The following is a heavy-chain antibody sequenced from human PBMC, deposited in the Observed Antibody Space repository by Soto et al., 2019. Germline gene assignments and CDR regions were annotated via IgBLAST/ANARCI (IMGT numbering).Heavy chain of an antibody. CDR1: GFTFSSYA. J-gene: IGHJ4*02. D-gene: IGHD1-26*01. Sequence: EVQLLESGGGLVQPGGSLRLSCAASGFTFSSYAMRWVRQAPVRGLEWVSAISGSADSTYYADSVKGRFTISRDNSKNTLYLQMTSLRAEDTDVYYCASRGSGSYYDYWGQGTLVTVSS. CDR3: ASRGSGSYYDY. V-gene: IGHV3-23*01. CDR2: ISGSADST.